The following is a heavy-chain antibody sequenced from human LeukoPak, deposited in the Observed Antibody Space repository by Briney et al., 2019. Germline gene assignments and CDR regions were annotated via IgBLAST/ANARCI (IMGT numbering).Heavy chain of an antibody. V-gene: IGHV3-73*01. CDR2: IRSKANSYAT. Sequence: QTGGSLRLSCAASGFTFSGSAMHWVRQASGKGLEWVGRIRSKANSYATAYAASVKGRFTISRDDSKNTAYLQMNSLKTEDTAVYYCTRHEAAVADWSQGTLVTVSS. J-gene: IGHJ4*02. CDR1: GFTFSGSA. CDR3: TRHEAAVAD. D-gene: IGHD6-19*01.